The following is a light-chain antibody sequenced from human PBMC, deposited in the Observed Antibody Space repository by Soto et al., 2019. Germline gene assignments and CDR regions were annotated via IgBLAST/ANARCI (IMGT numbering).Light chain of an antibody. CDR3: QQYNNWPRT. Sequence: EIGMTQSPATLSVSPGERVTFSCRASQSVSNNLAWYQQKPGQAPRLLIYGASTRATDTTARISGSGSGTEFSLSISSLQSEDFAVYYCQQYNNWPRTFAQGTKVDIK. CDR2: GAS. J-gene: IGKJ1*01. CDR1: QSVSNN. V-gene: IGKV3-15*01.